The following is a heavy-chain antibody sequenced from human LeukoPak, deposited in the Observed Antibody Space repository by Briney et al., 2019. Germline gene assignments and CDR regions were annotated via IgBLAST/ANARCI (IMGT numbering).Heavy chain of an antibody. CDR3: AELGITMIGGV. CDR1: GFSFSSYG. V-gene: IGHV3-30*18. J-gene: IGHJ6*04. CDR2: ISYDGSYK. D-gene: IGHD3-10*02. Sequence: GGSLRLSCAASGFSFSSYGMHWVRQAPGKGLEWVAVISYDGSYKYYGDSVKGRFTISRDNSKNSLYLQMNSLRAEDTAVYYCAELGITMIGGVWGKGTTVTISS.